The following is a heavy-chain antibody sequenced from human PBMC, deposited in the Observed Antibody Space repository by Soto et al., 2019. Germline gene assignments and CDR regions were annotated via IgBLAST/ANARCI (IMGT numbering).Heavy chain of an antibody. Sequence: PSETLSLTCAVYGGSFSGYYWSWIRQPPGKGLEWIGEINHSGSTNYNPSLKSRVTISVDTSKNQFSLKLSSVTAADTAVYYCARTYDSSLTAQFDPWGQGTLVTVSS. CDR1: GGSFSGYY. CDR3: ARTYDSSLTAQFDP. V-gene: IGHV4-34*01. D-gene: IGHD3-22*01. J-gene: IGHJ5*02. CDR2: INHSGST.